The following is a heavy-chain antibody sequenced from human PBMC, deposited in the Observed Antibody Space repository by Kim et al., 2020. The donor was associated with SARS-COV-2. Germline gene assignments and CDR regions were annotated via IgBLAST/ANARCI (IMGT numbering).Heavy chain of an antibody. D-gene: IGHD2-2*01. Sequence: GGSLRLSCAASGFTFSSYWMSWVRQAPGKGLEWVANIKQDGSEKYYVDSVKGRFTISRDNAKNSLYLQMNSLRAEDTAVYYCARGGIVPAAKYYYYYYGMDVWGQGTTVTVSS. CDR3: ARGGIVPAAKYYYYYYGMDV. CDR1: GFTFSSYW. J-gene: IGHJ6*02. CDR2: IKQDGSEK. V-gene: IGHV3-7*03.